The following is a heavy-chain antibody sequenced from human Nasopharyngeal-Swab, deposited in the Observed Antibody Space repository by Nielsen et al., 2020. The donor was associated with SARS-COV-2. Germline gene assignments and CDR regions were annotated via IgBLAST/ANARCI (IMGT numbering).Heavy chain of an antibody. CDR1: GFTFDDYT. Sequence: GESLKISCAASGFTFDDYTMHWVRQAPGKGLEWVSLISWDGGSTYYADSVKGRFTISRDNSKNSLYLQMNSLRTEDTALYYCAKAAYSSSAPYYYYGMDVWGQGTTVTVSS. J-gene: IGHJ6*02. CDR3: AKAAYSSSAPYYYYGMDV. CDR2: ISWDGGST. V-gene: IGHV3-43*01. D-gene: IGHD6-6*01.